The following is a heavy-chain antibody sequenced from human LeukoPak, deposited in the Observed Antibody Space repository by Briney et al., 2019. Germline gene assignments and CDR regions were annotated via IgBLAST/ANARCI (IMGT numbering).Heavy chain of an antibody. CDR3: ARDFFSTAAGTGADDAFDI. J-gene: IGHJ3*02. V-gene: IGHV4-59*01. D-gene: IGHD6-13*01. Sequence: SETLSLTCTVSGGSISSYYWSWIRQPPGKGLEWIGYIYYSGSTNHNPSLKSRVTVSVDTSKNQFSLKLSSVTAADTAVYYCARDFFSTAAGTGADDAFDIWGQGTMVTVSS. CDR2: IYYSGST. CDR1: GGSISSYY.